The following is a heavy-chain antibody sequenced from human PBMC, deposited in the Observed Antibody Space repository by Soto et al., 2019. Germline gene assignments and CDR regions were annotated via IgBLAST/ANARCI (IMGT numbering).Heavy chain of an antibody. V-gene: IGHV3-23*01. CDR2: ISGSGGST. CDR1: GFTFSSYA. J-gene: IGHJ4*02. CDR3: AKDRQQVGISGV. Sequence: GSLRLSCAASGFTFSSYAMSWVRQAPGKGLEWVSAISGSGGSTYYADSVKGRFTISRDNSKNTLYLQMNSLRAEDTAVYYCAKDRQQVGISGVWGQGTLVTVSS. D-gene: IGHD1-26*01.